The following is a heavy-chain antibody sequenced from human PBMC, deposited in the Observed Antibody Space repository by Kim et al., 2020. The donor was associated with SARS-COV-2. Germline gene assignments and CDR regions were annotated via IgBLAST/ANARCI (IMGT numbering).Heavy chain of an antibody. Sequence: VKGRFTITRDNYKNTLYLQMNSLRAEDTAVYYCAKDPSSSTYYYYYYMDVWGKGTTVTVSS. V-gene: IGHV3-23*01. CDR3: AKDPSSSTYYYYYYMDV. D-gene: IGHD6-13*01. J-gene: IGHJ6*03.